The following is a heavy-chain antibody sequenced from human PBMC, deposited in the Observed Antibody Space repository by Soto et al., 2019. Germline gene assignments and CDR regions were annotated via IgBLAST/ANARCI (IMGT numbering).Heavy chain of an antibody. V-gene: IGHV3-23*01. CDR2: ISDGGGST. J-gene: IGHJ4*02. CDR3: AKGETGGRGRYFDY. Sequence: SLRLSCAASGFTFSSYAMSWVRQAPGQGLEWVSLISDGGGSTFYADSVKGRFTISRDNSKNTLYLQMDSLRAEDTAIYYCAKGETGGRGRYFDYWGQGTLVTVSS. CDR1: GFTFSSYA. D-gene: IGHD1-1*01.